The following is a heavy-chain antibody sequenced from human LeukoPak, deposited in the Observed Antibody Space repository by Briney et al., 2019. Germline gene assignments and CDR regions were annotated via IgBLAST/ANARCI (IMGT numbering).Heavy chain of an antibody. CDR3: ARDHGRLLIDY. J-gene: IGHJ4*02. CDR2: IYSGGST. Sequence: SGGSLRLSCAASGFTVSSNYMSWVRQAPGKGLGWVSVIYSGGSTYYADSVKGRFTISRDNSKNTLYLQMNSLRAEDTAVYYCARDHGRLLIDYWGQGTLVTVSS. D-gene: IGHD2-21*01. CDR1: GFTVSSNY. V-gene: IGHV3-66*01.